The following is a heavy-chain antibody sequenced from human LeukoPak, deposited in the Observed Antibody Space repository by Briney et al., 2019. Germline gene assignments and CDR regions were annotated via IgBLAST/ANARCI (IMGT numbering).Heavy chain of an antibody. CDR3: ASVRRGFGESSKYYSYYYMDV. V-gene: IGHV4-39*01. CDR2: IYYSGST. Sequence: PSETLSLTCSVSGGSIGSTSYYWGWIRQPPGKGLEWIGNIYYSGSTYFNPSLKSRVTISVDTSKNQFSLKLSAVAAADTAVYYCASVRRGFGESSKYYSYYYMDVWGIGTTVTISS. D-gene: IGHD3-10*01. CDR1: GGSIGSTSYY. J-gene: IGHJ6*03.